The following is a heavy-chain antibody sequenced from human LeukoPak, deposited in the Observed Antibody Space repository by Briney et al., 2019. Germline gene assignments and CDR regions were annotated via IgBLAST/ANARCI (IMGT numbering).Heavy chain of an antibody. Sequence: ASVKVSCKASGYSFTSYGISWVRQAPGQGLEWMGWISAYNGNTNYAQKLQGRVTMTTDTSTSTAYMELRSLRAEDTAVYYCAKIDYGDYNYWGQGTLVTVSS. D-gene: IGHD4-17*01. CDR1: GYSFTSYG. J-gene: IGHJ4*02. V-gene: IGHV1-18*01. CDR3: AKIDYGDYNY. CDR2: ISAYNGNT.